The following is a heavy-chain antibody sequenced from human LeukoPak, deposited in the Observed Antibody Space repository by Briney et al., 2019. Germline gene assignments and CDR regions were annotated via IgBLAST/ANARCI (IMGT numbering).Heavy chain of an antibody. CDR1: GYAFTSYD. CDR3: ARDLGSYYFDY. J-gene: IGHJ4*01. Sequence: ASVKVSCKASGYAFTSYDINWVRQATGQGLEWMGWMNPNSGNAGYAQKFQGRVTITRNTSISTAYMELSSLRSEDTAVYYCARDLGSYYFDYWGQGTLVTVSS. CDR2: MNPNSGNA. D-gene: IGHD1-26*01. V-gene: IGHV1-8*03.